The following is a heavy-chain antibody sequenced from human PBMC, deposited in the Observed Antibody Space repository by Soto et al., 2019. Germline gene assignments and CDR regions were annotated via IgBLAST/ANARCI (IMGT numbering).Heavy chain of an antibody. CDR3: AKDVYYYDSSGYYSPFDY. CDR2: ISGSGGST. D-gene: IGHD3-22*01. CDR1: GFTFSSYA. V-gene: IGHV3-23*01. J-gene: IGHJ4*02. Sequence: GGSLRLSCAASGFTFSSYAMSWVRQAPGKGLEWVSAISGSGGSTYYADSVKGRFTISRDNSKNTLYLQMNSLRAEDTAVYYCAKDVYYYDSSGYYSPFDYWGQGTLVTVSS.